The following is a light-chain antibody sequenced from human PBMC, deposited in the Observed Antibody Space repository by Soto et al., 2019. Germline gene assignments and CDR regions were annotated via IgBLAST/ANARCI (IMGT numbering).Light chain of an antibody. J-gene: IGKJ5*01. CDR1: QSVSSSY. V-gene: IGKV3-20*01. Sequence: EIVLTQSPGTLSLSPGERATLSCRASQSVSSSYLAWYQQKPGQAPRLLIYGASSRATGIADRFSGSGSGTDFTHTISRLEPEDFALYYCQQYGYSPITFGQGTRLEIK. CDR2: GAS. CDR3: QQYGYSPIT.